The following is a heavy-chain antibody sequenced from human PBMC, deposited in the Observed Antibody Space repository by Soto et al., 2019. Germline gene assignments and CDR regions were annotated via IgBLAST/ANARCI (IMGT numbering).Heavy chain of an antibody. V-gene: IGHV3-30*18. D-gene: IGHD5-18*01. Sequence: VGSLRLSCAASGFTFSSYGMHWVRQAPGKGLEWVAVISYDGSNKYYADSVKGRFTISRDNSKNTLYLQMNSLRAEDTAVYYCAKDQGGGYSLEGDYYGMDVWGQGTTVTVSS. CDR3: AKDQGGGYSLEGDYYGMDV. J-gene: IGHJ6*02. CDR2: ISYDGSNK. CDR1: GFTFSSYG.